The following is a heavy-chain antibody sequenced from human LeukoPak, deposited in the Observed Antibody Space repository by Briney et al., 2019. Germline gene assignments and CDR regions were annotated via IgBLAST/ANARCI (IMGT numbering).Heavy chain of an antibody. J-gene: IGHJ4*02. D-gene: IGHD3-22*01. CDR2: INPSGGST. Sequence: GASVKVSCKASGYTFTTYYIHWVRQDPGQGIEWMGIINPSGGSTSYAQKFQGRVTMTRDTSTSTVYMELSSLRSEDTAVYYCARDSAVVPTVMVITTDYFDYWGQGTLVTVSS. CDR3: ARDSAVVPTVMVITTDYFDY. V-gene: IGHV1-46*01. CDR1: GYTFTTYY.